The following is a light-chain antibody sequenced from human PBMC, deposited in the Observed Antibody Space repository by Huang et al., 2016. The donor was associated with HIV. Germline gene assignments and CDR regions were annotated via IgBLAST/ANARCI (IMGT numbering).Light chain of an antibody. V-gene: IGKV1-39*01. CDR1: QSISIY. CDR2: STS. Sequence: DIQMTQSPSSLSASVGDRVTISCRASQSISIYLNWYHQRPGKAPKFLIYSTSNLQSGVPSRFSGSGSGTNFTLTISSLQPEDFATYYCQQSYSTPRMYTFGQGTKLEIK. CDR3: QQSYSTPRMYT. J-gene: IGKJ2*01.